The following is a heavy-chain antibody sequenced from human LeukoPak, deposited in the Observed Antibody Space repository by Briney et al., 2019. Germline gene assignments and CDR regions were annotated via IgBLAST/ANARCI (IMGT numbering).Heavy chain of an antibody. V-gene: IGHV4-34*01. CDR1: GGSFSGYY. J-gene: IGHJ5*02. D-gene: IGHD2-2*01. CDR3: ARIVLDIVVVPAAISWFDP. CDR2: IYYSGST. Sequence: PSETLSLTCAVYGGSFSGYYWSWIRQPPGKGLEWIGSIYYSGSTYYNPSLKSRVTISVDTSKNQFSLKLSSVTAADTAVYYCARIVLDIVVVPAAISWFDPWGQGTLVTVSS.